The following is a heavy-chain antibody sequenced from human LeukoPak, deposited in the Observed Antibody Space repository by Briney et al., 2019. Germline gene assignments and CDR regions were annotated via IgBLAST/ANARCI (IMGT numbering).Heavy chain of an antibody. CDR3: GSGGHSGYGSRGEYYFDY. CDR2: INPNSGGT. CDR1: GYTFTSYY. V-gene: IGHV1-2*02. D-gene: IGHD5-12*01. Sequence: GASVKVSCKASGYTFTSYYIHWVRQAPGQGLEWMGWINPNSGGTNYAQKFQGRVTLTRDTSISTAYMEVRWLRSDDTAVYYCGSGGHSGYGSRGEYYFDYWGQGTLVTVSS. J-gene: IGHJ4*02.